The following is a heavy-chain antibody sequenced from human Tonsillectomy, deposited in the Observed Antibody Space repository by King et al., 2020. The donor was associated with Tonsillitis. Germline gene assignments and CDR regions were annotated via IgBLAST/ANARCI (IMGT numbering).Heavy chain of an antibody. CDR3: ARDPGITTNNWFDP. Sequence: QLVQSGGEVKKPGASVKVSCKASGYSFISYAITWVRQAPGQGLEWMGWISAYSGNTNYAQKFQGRVTMTTDTSMSTAYMELRSLRSDDTAVDYCARDPGITTNNWFDPWGQGTLVTVSS. CDR1: GYSFISYA. CDR2: ISAYSGNT. V-gene: IGHV1-18*01. J-gene: IGHJ5*02. D-gene: IGHD4-11*01.